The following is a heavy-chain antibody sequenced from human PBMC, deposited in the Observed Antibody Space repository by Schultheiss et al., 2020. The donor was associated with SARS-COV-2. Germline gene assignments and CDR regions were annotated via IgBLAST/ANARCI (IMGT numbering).Heavy chain of an antibody. J-gene: IGHJ6*02. CDR3: ARDARYGFRGRSERGMDV. CDR1: GGTFSSYA. D-gene: IGHD5-24*01. CDR2: IIPIFGTA. Sequence: SVKVSCKSSGGTFSSYAISWVRQAPGQGLEWMGGIIPIFGTASYAQKFQGRVTITADESTSTAYMELSSLRSEDTAVYYCARDARYGFRGRSERGMDVWGQGTTVTVSS. V-gene: IGHV1-69*13.